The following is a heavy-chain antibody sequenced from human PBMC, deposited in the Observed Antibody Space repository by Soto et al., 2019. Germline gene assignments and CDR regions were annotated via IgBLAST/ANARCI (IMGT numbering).Heavy chain of an antibody. CDR3: ATSAVGATKEFDY. Sequence: QVQLVQSGAEVKKPGASVKVSCKASGYTFTGYYMHWVRQAPGQGLEWMGWINPNSGGTNYAQKFQGWVTMIRDTSISTAYMELSRLRSDDTAVYYCATSAVGATKEFDYWGQGTLVTVSS. CDR1: GYTFTGYY. V-gene: IGHV1-2*04. CDR2: INPNSGGT. D-gene: IGHD1-26*01. J-gene: IGHJ4*02.